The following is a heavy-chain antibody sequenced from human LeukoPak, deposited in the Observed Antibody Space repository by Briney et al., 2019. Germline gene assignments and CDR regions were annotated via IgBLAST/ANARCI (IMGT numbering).Heavy chain of an antibody. D-gene: IGHD1-26*01. CDR3: ARVWIASGSYYDDRGAFDY. V-gene: IGHV4-61*02. Sequence: SETLSLTCTVSGGSISSGSYYWSWIRQPAGKGLEWIGRIYTSGSTNYNPSLKSRVTISVDTSKNQFSLKLNSVTAADTAVYYCARVWIASGSYYDDRGAFDYWGQGTLVTVSS. J-gene: IGHJ4*02. CDR1: GGSISSGSYY. CDR2: IYTSGST.